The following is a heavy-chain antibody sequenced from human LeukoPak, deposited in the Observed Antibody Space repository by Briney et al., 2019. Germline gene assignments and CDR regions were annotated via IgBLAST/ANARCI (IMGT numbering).Heavy chain of an antibody. CDR1: GGSISSYY. V-gene: IGHV4-59*01. CDR3: ARGVFGGY. Sequence: SETLSLTCTVSGGSISSYYWSWIRQTPGKGLEWIGYIHYSGSTNYSPSLKSRVTMSVDSSKNQFSLKLTSVTAADTAVYYCARGVFGGYWGQGTLVTVSS. D-gene: IGHD3-10*01. J-gene: IGHJ4*02. CDR2: IHYSGST.